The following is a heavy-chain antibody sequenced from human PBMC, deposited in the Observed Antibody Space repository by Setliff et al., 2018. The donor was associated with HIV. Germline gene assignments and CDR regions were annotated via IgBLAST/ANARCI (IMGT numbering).Heavy chain of an antibody. D-gene: IGHD1-26*01. CDR2: ISSSGNTM. CDR1: GFTFSDYY. Sequence: AGGSLRLSCAASGFTFSDYYMAWIRQAPGKGLEWISYISSSGNTMYYADSVKGRFTISRDNAKNSLYLQVNSLRAEDTAVYYCARAGRSGSYNHYYYYYMDVWGKGTTVTVSS. CDR3: ARAGRSGSYNHYYYYYMDV. V-gene: IGHV3-11*01. J-gene: IGHJ6*03.